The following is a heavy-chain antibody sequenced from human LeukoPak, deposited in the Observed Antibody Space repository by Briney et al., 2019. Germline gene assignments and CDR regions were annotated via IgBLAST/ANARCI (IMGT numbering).Heavy chain of an antibody. CDR1: GSRFTSYW. V-gene: IGHV5-10-1*01. J-gene: IGHJ6*04. Sequence: GESLQISCKGSGSRFTSYWISWVRQMPGKGLEWMGRIDPSDSYTNYSPSFQGHVTISADKSISTAFLQWSSLKASDTAMYYCARRYYGMDVWGKGTTVTVSS. CDR3: ARRYYGMDV. CDR2: IDPSDSYT.